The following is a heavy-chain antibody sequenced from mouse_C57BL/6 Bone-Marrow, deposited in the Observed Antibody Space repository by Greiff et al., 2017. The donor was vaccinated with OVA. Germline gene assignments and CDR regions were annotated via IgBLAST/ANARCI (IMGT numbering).Heavy chain of an antibody. CDR1: GYSITSGYY. Sequence: EVKLQESGPGLVKPSQSLSLTCSVTGYSITSGYYWNWIRQFPGNKLEWMGYISYDGSNNYNPSLKNRISITRDTSKNQFFLKLNSVTTEDTATYYCASYYYGSYYFDYWGQGTTLTVSS. D-gene: IGHD1-1*01. J-gene: IGHJ2*01. CDR2: ISYDGSN. CDR3: ASYYYGSYYFDY. V-gene: IGHV3-6*01.